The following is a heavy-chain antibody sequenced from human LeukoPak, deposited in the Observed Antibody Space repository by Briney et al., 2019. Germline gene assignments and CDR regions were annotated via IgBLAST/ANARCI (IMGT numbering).Heavy chain of an antibody. CDR2: ISYDGSNK. CDR3: AKDGYYYDSSGYYYFDY. D-gene: IGHD3-22*01. Sequence: GGSLRLSCAASGFTFSSYAMSWVRQAPGKGLEWVAVISYDGSNKYYADSVKGRFAISRDNSKNTLYLQMNSLRAEDTAVYYCAKDGYYYDSSGYYYFDYWGQGTLVTVSS. CDR1: GFTFSSYA. V-gene: IGHV3-30*18. J-gene: IGHJ4*02.